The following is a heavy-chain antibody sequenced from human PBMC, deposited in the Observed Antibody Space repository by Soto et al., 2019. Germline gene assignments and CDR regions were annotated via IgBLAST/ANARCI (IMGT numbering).Heavy chain of an antibody. J-gene: IGHJ4*02. CDR2: INSDGTTT. Sequence: GGSLRLSCAASGFTFSSYWMHWVRQVPGKGLVWVSHINSDGTTTNYADSVKGRFTISRDNGKNTLYLQMNSLRVDDTAVYYCAREFWGSSGRDDYWGQGTLVTVSS. CDR1: GFTFSSYW. D-gene: IGHD6-25*01. V-gene: IGHV3-74*01. CDR3: AREFWGSSGRDDY.